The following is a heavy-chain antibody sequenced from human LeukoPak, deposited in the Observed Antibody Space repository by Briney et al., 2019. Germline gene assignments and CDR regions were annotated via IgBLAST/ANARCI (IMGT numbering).Heavy chain of an antibody. V-gene: IGHV3-30-3*02. Sequence: NKYYADSVKGRFTISRDNSKNTLYLQMNSLRAEDTAVYYCAKHSVAWGQGTLVTVSS. CDR3: AKHSVA. J-gene: IGHJ5*02. CDR2: NK.